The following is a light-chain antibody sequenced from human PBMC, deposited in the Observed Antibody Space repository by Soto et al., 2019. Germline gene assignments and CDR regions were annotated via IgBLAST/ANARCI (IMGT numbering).Light chain of an antibody. CDR1: QSISNY. V-gene: IGKV1-39*01. Sequence: DIQMTQSPSSLSASVGDSVTITCRASQSISNYLNWYQQKPGKAPKLLVYAASSLQSGVPSRFSGSGSGTDFTLTISSLQPEDCATYDCQQSYSTPFSFGPGTKVDIK. CDR2: AAS. CDR3: QQSYSTPFS. J-gene: IGKJ3*01.